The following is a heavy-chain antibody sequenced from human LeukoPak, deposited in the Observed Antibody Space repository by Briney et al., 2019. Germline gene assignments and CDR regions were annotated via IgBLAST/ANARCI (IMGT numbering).Heavy chain of an antibody. D-gene: IGHD5-12*01. Sequence: GASVKVSCKASGYTFTSYDINWVRQATGQGLEWMGWMSPDSGYTGYAQTFQGRVTLTRNTSVSTAFKELSSLRSEDTALYYCEIYTGYDSFWGQGTLVTVSS. V-gene: IGHV1-8*01. J-gene: IGHJ4*02. CDR1: GYTFTSYD. CDR3: EIYTGYDSF. CDR2: MSPDSGYT.